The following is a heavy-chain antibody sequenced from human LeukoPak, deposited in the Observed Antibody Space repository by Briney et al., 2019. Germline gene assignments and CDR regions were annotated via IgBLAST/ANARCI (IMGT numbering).Heavy chain of an antibody. CDR3: ARALSNGWYLSSASYYFDC. CDR2: TSSSGSTT. Sequence: GGSLRLSCAASGFTFSSYEMNWVRQAPGKGLEWVSYTSSSGSTTYYADSVKGRFTISRDNAKNSLYLQMNSLRAEDTAVYYCARALSNGWYLSSASYYFDCWGQGTLVTVSS. V-gene: IGHV3-48*03. CDR1: GFTFSSYE. J-gene: IGHJ4*02. D-gene: IGHD6-19*01.